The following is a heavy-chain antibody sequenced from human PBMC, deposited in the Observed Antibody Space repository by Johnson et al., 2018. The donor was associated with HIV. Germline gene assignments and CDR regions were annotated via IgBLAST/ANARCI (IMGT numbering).Heavy chain of an antibody. D-gene: IGHD2-8*01. J-gene: IGHJ3*02. V-gene: IGHV3-66*02. CDR1: GFTVSSNY. CDR3: ARGGVVHDGFDI. CDR2: IYSGGST. Sequence: VQLVESGGGVVQPGGSLRLSCAASGFTVSSNYMSWVRQAPGKGLEWVSVIYSGGSTYYADSVKGRFTISRDNSKNTLYLQMNTLRAEDTAVYYCARGGVVHDGFDIRGLGTMVTVSS.